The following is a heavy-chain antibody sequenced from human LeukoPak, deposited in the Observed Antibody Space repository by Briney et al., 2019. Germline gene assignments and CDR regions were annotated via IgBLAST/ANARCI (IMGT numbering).Heavy chain of an antibody. CDR1: GFTFSSYG. Sequence: GGSLRLSCAASGFTFSSYGMHWVRQAPGKGLEWVSSISSSSTYTYYADSVKGRFTISRDNAKNSLYLQMNSLRAEDTAVYYCARAISMVRGVDYWGQGTLVTVSS. CDR3: ARAISMVRGVDY. J-gene: IGHJ4*02. CDR2: ISSSSTYT. V-gene: IGHV3-21*01. D-gene: IGHD3-10*01.